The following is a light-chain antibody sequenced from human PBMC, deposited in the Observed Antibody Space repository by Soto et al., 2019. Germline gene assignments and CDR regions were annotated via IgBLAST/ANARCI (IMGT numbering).Light chain of an antibody. Sequence: DIQLTQSPSTLSASVGDRVTITCRASQSISSWLAWYQQKPGKAPKFLIYKTSNLESGVPSRFSGSGSGTELTLTISSLQPDDFATYYCHYYNNHCWTFGQGTKVEIK. CDR2: KTS. CDR3: HYYNNHCWT. J-gene: IGKJ1*01. V-gene: IGKV1-5*03. CDR1: QSISSW.